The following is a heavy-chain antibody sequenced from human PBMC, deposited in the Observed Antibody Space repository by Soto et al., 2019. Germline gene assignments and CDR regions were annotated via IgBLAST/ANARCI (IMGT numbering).Heavy chain of an antibody. CDR1: DYTFSSYG. V-gene: IGHV1-18*01. Sequence: ASVKVSCKASDYTFSSYGFSWVRQAPGQGLEWMGWISAYNGNTNYSQKFQDRVTMTTDTSTRTAYMEVRSLRSDDTAVYYCARVGHCTSSSCPPYYYYGMDVWGQGTTVTVSS. CDR2: ISAYNGNT. D-gene: IGHD2-2*01. J-gene: IGHJ6*02. CDR3: ARVGHCTSSSCPPYYYYGMDV.